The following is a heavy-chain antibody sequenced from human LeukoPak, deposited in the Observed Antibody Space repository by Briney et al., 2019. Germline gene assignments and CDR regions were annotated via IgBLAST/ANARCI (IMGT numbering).Heavy chain of an antibody. J-gene: IGHJ4*02. CDR2: INPNTDDT. CDR1: GYNFDGYY. CDR3: ARGEGIVGSTGLSY. D-gene: IGHD1-26*01. Sequence: ASVKVSCTASGYNFDGYYIHWVRQAPGQGLEWMAWINPNTDDTHFAQKFQDRVTLSRDNSISTAYLELRSLRDDDTAVYYCARGEGIVGSTGLSYWGQGTLVSVSS. V-gene: IGHV1-2*02.